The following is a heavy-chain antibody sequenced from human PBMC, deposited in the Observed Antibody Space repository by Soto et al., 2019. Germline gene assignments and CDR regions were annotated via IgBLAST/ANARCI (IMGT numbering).Heavy chain of an antibody. V-gene: IGHV3-21*01. J-gene: IGHJ6*02. D-gene: IGHD3-3*01. Sequence: GGSLRLSCAASGFTFSSYSMNWVRQAPGKGLEWVSSISSSSSYIYYADSVKGRFTISRDNAKNSLYLQMNSLRAEDTAVYYCARAGDFWSGYYYYGMAVWGQGTTVTVSS. CDR1: GFTFSSYS. CDR3: ARAGDFWSGYYYYGMAV. CDR2: ISSSSSYI.